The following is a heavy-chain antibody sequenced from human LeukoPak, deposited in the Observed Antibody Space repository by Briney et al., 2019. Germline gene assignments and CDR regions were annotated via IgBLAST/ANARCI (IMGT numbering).Heavy chain of an antibody. CDR1: GFTFSSYW. J-gene: IGHJ4*02. CDR3: ARGSISALRSGYYFSSYYFDY. D-gene: IGHD3-22*01. V-gene: IGHV3-7*04. CDR2: IKQDGSEK. Sequence: GGSLRLSCAASGFTFSSYWMSWVRQAPGKGPEWVANIKQDGSEKYYVDSVKGRFTISRDNAKNSLYLQMNSLRAEDTAVYYCARGSISALRSGYYFSSYYFDYWGQGTLVTVSS.